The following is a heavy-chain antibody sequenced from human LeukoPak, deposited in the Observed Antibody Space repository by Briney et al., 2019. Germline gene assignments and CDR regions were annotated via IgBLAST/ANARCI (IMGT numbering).Heavy chain of an antibody. CDR1: GFTFSSYN. V-gene: IGHV3-48*01. D-gene: IGHD3-10*01. J-gene: IGHJ4*02. CDR2: ISGSSSTI. Sequence: GGSLRLSCVASGFTFSSYNMNWVRQAPGKGLEWVSYISGSSSTIYYADSVKGRFTISRDNAKNSLYLQMNSLRAEDTAVYYCARDGEDYWGQGTLVTVSS. CDR3: ARDGEDY.